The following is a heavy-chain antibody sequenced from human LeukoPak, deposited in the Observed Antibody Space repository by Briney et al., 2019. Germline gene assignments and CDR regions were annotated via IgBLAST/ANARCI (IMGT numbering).Heavy chain of an antibody. D-gene: IGHD5-24*01. CDR1: GYSFSNFW. V-gene: IGHV5-51*01. CDR3: ARRTNYKDNNLFHL. Sequence: GESLKIFCKGSGYSFSNFWIGWVRQMPGKGLEWMGIIYPGDSDTRYSPSFQGQVTISVDKSIHTAYLHWSSLKASDTAMYYCARRTNYKDNNLFHLWGQGTLVTVSS. CDR2: IYPGDSDT. J-gene: IGHJ5*02.